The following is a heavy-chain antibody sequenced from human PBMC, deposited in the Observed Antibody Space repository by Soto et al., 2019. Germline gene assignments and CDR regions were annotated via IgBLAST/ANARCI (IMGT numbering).Heavy chain of an antibody. D-gene: IGHD2-2*01. Sequence: GGSVKVCCKASGFPFSDYYMHWVREAPGQGLEWMGWLNPKSGGTTYAQKFQGRLTLSRDTSINTAYMELSRLSIDDTALYYCARERYQVLSDGMDVWGQGTTVTVSS. CDR1: GFPFSDYY. J-gene: IGHJ6*01. V-gene: IGHV1-2*02. CDR2: LNPKSGGT. CDR3: ARERYQVLSDGMDV.